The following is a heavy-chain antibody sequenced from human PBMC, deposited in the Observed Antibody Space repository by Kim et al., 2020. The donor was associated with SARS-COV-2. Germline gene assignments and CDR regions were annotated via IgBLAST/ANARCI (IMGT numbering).Heavy chain of an antibody. V-gene: IGHV3-48*03. J-gene: IGHJ6*02. CDR2: ISSSGSTI. CDR1: GFTFSSYE. D-gene: IGHD3-22*01. CDR3: ARDLPKYYYDSSGTISYYYYGMDV. Sequence: GGSLRLSCAASGFTFSSYEMNWVRQAPGKGLEWVSYISSSGSTIYYADSVKGRFTISRDNAKNSLYLQMNSLRAEETAVYYCARDLPKYYYDSSGTISYYYYGMDVWGQGTTVTVSS.